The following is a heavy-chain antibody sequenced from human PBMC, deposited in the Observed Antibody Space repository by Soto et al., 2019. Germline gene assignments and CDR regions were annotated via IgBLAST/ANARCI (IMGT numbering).Heavy chain of an antibody. Sequence: PGGSLRLSCAASGFTFSSYAMHWVRQAPGKGLEWVAVISYDGSNKYYADSVKGRFIISRDNSKNTLYLQMNSLRAEDTAVYYCARDKAGSRGDKAGGMDVWGQGTTVTVSS. J-gene: IGHJ6*02. CDR2: ISYDGSNK. D-gene: IGHD6-13*01. CDR1: GFTFSSYA. CDR3: ARDKAGSRGDKAGGMDV. V-gene: IGHV3-30-3*01.